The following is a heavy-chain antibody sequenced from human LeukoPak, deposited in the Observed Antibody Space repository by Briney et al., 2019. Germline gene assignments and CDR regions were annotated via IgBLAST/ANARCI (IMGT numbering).Heavy chain of an antibody. CDR2: IYYSGST. J-gene: IGHJ5*02. V-gene: IGHV4-61*08. Sequence: PSETLSLTCTVSGGSISSGGYYWTWIRQPPGKGLEWIGYIYYSGSTNYNPSLKSRVTISVDTSKNQFSLKLSSVTAADTAVYYCAREYSGTLQGGWFDPWGQGTLVTVSS. CDR1: GGSISSGGYY. D-gene: IGHD1-26*01. CDR3: AREYSGTLQGGWFDP.